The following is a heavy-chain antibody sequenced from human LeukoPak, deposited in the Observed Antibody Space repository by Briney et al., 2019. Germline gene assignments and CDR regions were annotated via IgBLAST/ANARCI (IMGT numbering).Heavy chain of an antibody. CDR1: GGTFSSYA. D-gene: IGHD4-17*01. V-gene: IGHV1-69*13. Sequence: EASVKVSCKASGGTFSSYAISWVRQAPGQGLEWMGGIIPIFGTANYAQKSQGRVTITADESTSTAYMELSSLRSEDTAVYYCARAPDYGDFCFDYWGQGTLVTVSS. CDR3: ARAPDYGDFCFDY. J-gene: IGHJ4*02. CDR2: IIPIFGTA.